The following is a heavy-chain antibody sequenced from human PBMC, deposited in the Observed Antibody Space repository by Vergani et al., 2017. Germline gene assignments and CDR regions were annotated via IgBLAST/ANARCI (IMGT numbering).Heavy chain of an antibody. CDR1: GGTFSSYT. Sequence: QVQLVQSGAEVKKPGSSVKVSCKASGGTFSSYTISWVRQAPGQGLEWMGRISAYNGNTNYAQKLQGRVTMTTDTSTSTAYMELRSLRSDDTAVYYCARGXRRREWFGEFLFDYWGQGTLVTVSS. V-gene: IGHV1-18*01. CDR3: ARGXRRREWFGEFLFDY. CDR2: ISAYNGNT. D-gene: IGHD3-10*01. J-gene: IGHJ4*02.